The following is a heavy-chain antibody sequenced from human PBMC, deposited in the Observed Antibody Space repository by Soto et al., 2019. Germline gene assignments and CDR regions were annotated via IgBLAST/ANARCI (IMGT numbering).Heavy chain of an antibody. Sequence: GGSLRLSCAASGFTFSSYWMHWVRQAPGKGLVWVSRINSDGSSTSYADSVKGRFTISRDNAKNTLYLQMNSLRAEDTAVYYCAREFVLTMIEKAHQNNYYYYGMDVWGQGTTVTVSS. D-gene: IGHD3-22*01. J-gene: IGHJ6*02. CDR2: INSDGSST. CDR3: AREFVLTMIEKAHQNNYYYYGMDV. V-gene: IGHV3-74*01. CDR1: GFTFSSYW.